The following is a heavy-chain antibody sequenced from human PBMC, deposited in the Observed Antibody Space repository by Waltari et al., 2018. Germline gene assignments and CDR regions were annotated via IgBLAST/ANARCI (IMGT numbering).Heavy chain of an antibody. V-gene: IGHV4-39*01. Sequence: QLQLQESGPGLVKPSETLSLTCTVSGGSIRSSSYYWGWIRQPPGKGLEWIGSIYYSGSTYYNPSLKSRVTISVDTSKNQFSLKLSSVTAADTAVYYCARRVLPNYGDYFDYWGQGTLVTVSS. J-gene: IGHJ4*02. CDR1: GGSIRSSSYY. CDR3: ARRVLPNYGDYFDY. CDR2: IYYSGST. D-gene: IGHD3-16*01.